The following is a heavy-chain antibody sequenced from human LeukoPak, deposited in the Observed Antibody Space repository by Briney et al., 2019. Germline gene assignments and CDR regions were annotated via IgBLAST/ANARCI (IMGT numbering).Heavy chain of an antibody. V-gene: IGHV5-51*01. J-gene: IGHJ4*02. CDR3: ARQGYSYGYDY. CDR2: IYPGDSDT. CDR1: GYSFTTYW. Sequence: GESLKISCKGSGYSFTTYWIAWVRQMPGKGLEWMGIIYPGDSDTRYSPSFQGQVNISADKSISTAYLQWSSLSASDSAMYYCARQGYSYGYDYWGQGTLVTVSS. D-gene: IGHD5-18*01.